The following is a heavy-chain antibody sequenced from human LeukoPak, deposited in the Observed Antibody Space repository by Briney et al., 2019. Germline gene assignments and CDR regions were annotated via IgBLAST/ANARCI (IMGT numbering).Heavy chain of an antibody. J-gene: IGHJ5*02. V-gene: IGHV4-34*01. D-gene: IGHD3-10*01. Sequence: PSETLSLTCAVYGGSFSGYYWSWIHRPPGKGLEWIGEINHSGSTNYNPSLKSRVTISVDTSKNQFSLKLSSVTAADTAVYYCARTRSGSYYMVHSWFDPWGQGTLVTVSS. CDR1: GGSFSGYY. CDR2: INHSGST. CDR3: ARTRSGSYYMVHSWFDP.